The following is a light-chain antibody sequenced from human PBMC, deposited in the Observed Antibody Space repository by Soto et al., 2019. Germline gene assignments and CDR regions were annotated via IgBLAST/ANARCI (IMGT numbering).Light chain of an antibody. CDR1: QSLNSFY. CDR3: QQYDISPRT. Sequence: EIVLTQSPGTLSLSPGESATLSCRASQSLNSFYLAWYQQRPGQAPRLLIYGSSNRATGIPDRFSGSGSGTDFTLTISRLDPEDFAVYYCQQYDISPRTFGQGTKGEVK. CDR2: GSS. J-gene: IGKJ1*01. V-gene: IGKV3-20*01.